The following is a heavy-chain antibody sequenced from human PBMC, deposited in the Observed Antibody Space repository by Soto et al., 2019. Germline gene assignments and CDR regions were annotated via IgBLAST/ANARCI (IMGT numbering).Heavy chain of an antibody. CDR3: AKDQGGYSYGLGYDY. CDR1: GFTFSSYG. Sequence: GGSLRLSCAASGFTFSSYGMHWVCQAPGKGLEWVAVISYDGSNKYYADSVKGRFTISRDNSKNTLYLQMNSLRAEDTAVYYCAKDQGGYSYGLGYDYWGQGTLVTVSS. CDR2: ISYDGSNK. J-gene: IGHJ4*02. V-gene: IGHV3-30*18. D-gene: IGHD5-18*01.